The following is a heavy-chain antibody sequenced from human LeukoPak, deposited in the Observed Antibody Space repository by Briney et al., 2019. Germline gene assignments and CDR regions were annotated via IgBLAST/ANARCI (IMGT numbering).Heavy chain of an antibody. D-gene: IGHD3-16*01. CDR1: GFTFSSYW. Sequence: GGSLRLSCAASGFTFSSYWFHWVRQAPGKGLVWVSRINTDGTSTSYADSVKGRFTIARDNAKNTLYLQMNSLRAEDTAVYYCAKDMTGLRDYWGQGTLVTVPS. CDR3: AKDMTGLRDY. CDR2: INTDGTST. V-gene: IGHV3-74*01. J-gene: IGHJ4*02.